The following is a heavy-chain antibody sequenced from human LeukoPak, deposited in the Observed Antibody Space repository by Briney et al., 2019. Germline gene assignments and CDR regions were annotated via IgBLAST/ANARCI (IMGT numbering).Heavy chain of an antibody. CDR3: ARDRVSAANGDWFDH. CDR2: ISSSTTTI. D-gene: IGHD2-2*01. Sequence: GGSLRLSCSASGFSFRNYNMNRVRQAPGKGLEWISHISSSTTTIYYAESVRGRFTISRDNAKNSLYLLMNSLRDEDTAIYYCARDRVSAANGDWFDHWGQGTLVTVSS. V-gene: IGHV3-48*02. CDR1: GFSFRNYN. J-gene: IGHJ5*02.